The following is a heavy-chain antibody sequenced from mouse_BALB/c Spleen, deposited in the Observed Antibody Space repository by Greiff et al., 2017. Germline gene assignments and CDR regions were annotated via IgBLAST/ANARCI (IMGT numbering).Heavy chain of an antibody. Sequence: VQLQQSGGGLVQPGGSLNLSCAASGFDFSRYWMSWARQAPGKGQEWIGEINPGSSTINYTPSLKDKFIISRDNAKNTLYLQMSKVRSEDTALYYCARQDYYGSDAMDYWGQGTSVTVSS. CDR1: GFDFSRYW. V-gene: IGHV4-2*02. D-gene: IGHD1-1*01. CDR2: INPGSSTI. J-gene: IGHJ4*01. CDR3: ARQDYYGSDAMDY.